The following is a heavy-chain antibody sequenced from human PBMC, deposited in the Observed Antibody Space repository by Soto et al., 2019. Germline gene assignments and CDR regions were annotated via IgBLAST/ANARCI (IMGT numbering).Heavy chain of an antibody. CDR2: ISAYNGNT. D-gene: IGHD4-17*01. CDR1: GYTFTSYG. Sequence: ASVKVSCKASGYTFTSYGISWVRQAPGQGLEWMGWISAYNGNTNYAQKLQGRVTMTTDTSTSTAYMELRSLRSDDTAAYYCARFHYGDFSSYYCMDVSRQVNTVTVSS. CDR3: ARFHYGDFSSYYCMDV. J-gene: IGHJ6*02. V-gene: IGHV1-18*01.